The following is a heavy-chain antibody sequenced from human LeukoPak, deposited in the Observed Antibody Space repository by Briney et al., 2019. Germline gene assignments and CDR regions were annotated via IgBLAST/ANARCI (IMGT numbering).Heavy chain of an antibody. Sequence: GGSLRLSCAASGFTLSDYYMSWIRQAPGKGLEWVSYISSSGSTIYYADSVKGRFTISRDNAKNSLYLQMNSLRAEDTAVYYCAREGKYYYYYYMDVWGKGTTVTVSS. CDR1: GFTLSDYY. V-gene: IGHV3-11*04. CDR3: AREGKYYYYYYMDV. CDR2: ISSSGSTI. D-gene: IGHD3-10*01. J-gene: IGHJ6*03.